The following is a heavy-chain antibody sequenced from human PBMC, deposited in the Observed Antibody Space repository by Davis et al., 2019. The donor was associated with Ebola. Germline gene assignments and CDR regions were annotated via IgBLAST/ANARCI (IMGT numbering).Heavy chain of an antibody. V-gene: IGHV3-74*03. J-gene: IGHJ4*01. CDR1: GFIFNNFY. D-gene: IGHD4-11*01. CDR2: INRDGSST. Sequence: GESLKISCAASGFIFNNFYMHWVRQVPGNGLVWVSRINRDGSSTKYADSVKGRFTISRDNAKNTLYLEMNSLRAEDTAVYYCGRAGPVNSDYVVFDSWGHGTLVTVSS. CDR3: GRAGPVNSDYVVFDS.